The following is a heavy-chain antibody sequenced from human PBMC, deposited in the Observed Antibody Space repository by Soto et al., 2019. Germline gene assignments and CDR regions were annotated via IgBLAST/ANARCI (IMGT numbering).Heavy chain of an antibody. CDR3: ARDLTTVTLDAFDI. Sequence: ETLSLTCTVSGGSVSSGSYYWSWIRQPPGKGLEWIGYIYYSGSTNYNPSLKSRVTISVDTSKNQFSLKLSSVTAADTAVYYCARDLTTVTLDAFDIWGQGTMVTVSS. CDR2: IYYSGST. CDR1: GGSVSSGSYY. J-gene: IGHJ3*02. V-gene: IGHV4-61*01. D-gene: IGHD4-17*01.